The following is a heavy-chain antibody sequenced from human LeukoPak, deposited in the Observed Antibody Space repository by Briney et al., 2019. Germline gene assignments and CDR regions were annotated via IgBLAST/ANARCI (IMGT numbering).Heavy chain of an antibody. J-gene: IGHJ5*02. D-gene: IGHD4-23*01. CDR1: GGSMSSYY. CDR2: IYYTGTA. Sequence: SETLSLTCTVSGGSMSSYYWGWIRQPPGKGLEWIAYIYYTGTATYNPSLKIRVTISVDASKNQFSLKLRSVTATDTGVYYCARHQWVETMGPWFDPWGERTLVTVSS. CDR3: ARHQWVETMGPWFDP. V-gene: IGHV4-59*01.